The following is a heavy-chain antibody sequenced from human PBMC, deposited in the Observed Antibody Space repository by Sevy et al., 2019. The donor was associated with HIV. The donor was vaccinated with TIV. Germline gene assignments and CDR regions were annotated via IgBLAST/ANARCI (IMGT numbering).Heavy chain of an antibody. D-gene: IGHD3-22*01. V-gene: IGHV3-64D*06. J-gene: IGHJ4*02. CDR2: ISSNGGST. CDR1: GFTFSSYA. CDR3: VKDRYYYDSSGPDY. Sequence: GESLRLSCSASGFTFSSYAMHWVRQAPGKGLEYVSAISSNGGSTYYADSVKGRFTISRDNSKNTLYLQMSSLRAEDTAVYYCVKDRYYYDSSGPDYWGQGTLVTVSS.